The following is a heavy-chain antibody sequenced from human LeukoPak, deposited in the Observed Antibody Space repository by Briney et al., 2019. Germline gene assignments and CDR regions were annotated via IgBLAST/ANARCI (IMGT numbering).Heavy chain of an antibody. V-gene: IGHV3-48*04. J-gene: IGHJ1*01. Sequence: GESLKISCKGSGYSFTSYWMHWVRQAPGKGLEWVSYISSSGNSIYYADSVKGRFTISRDNAKNSLYLQMNSLRAEDMAVYYCARGRFGSCWGQGTLVTVSS. CDR1: GYSFTSYW. CDR3: ARGRFGSC. D-gene: IGHD6-13*01. CDR2: ISSSGNSI.